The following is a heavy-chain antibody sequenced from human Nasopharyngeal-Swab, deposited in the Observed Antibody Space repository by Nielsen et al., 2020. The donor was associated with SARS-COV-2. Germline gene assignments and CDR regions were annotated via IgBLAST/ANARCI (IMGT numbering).Heavy chain of an antibody. CDR2: IDGGNGNT. J-gene: IGHJ3*02. D-gene: IGHD4-23*01. V-gene: IGHV1-3*01. CDR1: GYSIISYP. CDR3: ASTSVTLPDPFDI. Sequence: SVNVSCKVYGYSIISYPIHWVRQAPGQGLEWMGWIDGGNGNTKYSQKFQGRLTITRDTSASTAYMELSSLKSEDTAFYFCASTSVTLPDPFDIWGQGTVVTVSS.